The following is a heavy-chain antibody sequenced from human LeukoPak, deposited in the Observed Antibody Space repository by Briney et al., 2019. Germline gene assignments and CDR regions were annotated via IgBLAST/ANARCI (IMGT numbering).Heavy chain of an antibody. V-gene: IGHV3-23*01. Sequence: PGGSLRLSCAASGFTLSTYAMSWVRQTPGKGLEWVAATSSRDAGTYHADSVRGRVTISRDNSKNTLYLQMNSLRAEDAAVYFCAKAPVTSCRGAYCYPFDSWGQGTLVTVSS. CDR2: TSSRDAGT. J-gene: IGHJ4*02. CDR1: GFTLSTYA. CDR3: AKAPVTSCRGAYCYPFDS. D-gene: IGHD2-21*01.